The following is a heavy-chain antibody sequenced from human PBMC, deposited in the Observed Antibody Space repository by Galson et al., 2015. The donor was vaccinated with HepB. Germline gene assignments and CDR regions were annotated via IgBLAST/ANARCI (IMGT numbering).Heavy chain of an antibody. CDR1: GGFSSGYY. D-gene: IGHD4-23*01. CDR3: ASAAYGGSYYFDY. CDR2: INHSGST. V-gene: IGHV4-34*01. J-gene: IGHJ4*02. Sequence: LSLTCAVYGGFSSGYYWSWIRQPPGKGLEWIGEINHSGSTNYNPSLKSRVTISLDTSKNQFSLKLRFVTAADTAVYYCASAAYGGSYYFDYWGQGTLVTVSS.